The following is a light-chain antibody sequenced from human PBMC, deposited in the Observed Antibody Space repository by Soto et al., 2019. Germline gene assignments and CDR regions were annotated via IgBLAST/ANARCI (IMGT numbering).Light chain of an antibody. CDR3: QQYGSSPPIT. CDR1: QSASSSY. V-gene: IGKV3-20*01. CDR2: GAS. J-gene: IGKJ5*01. Sequence: DIVWTQSPGTLSLSPGERATLSCRASQSASSSYLAWYQKRPGQAPRLLLYGASSRATGIPDRFSGSGSGTDFTLTISRLEPEDFAVYYCQQYGSSPPITFGQGTRLEIK.